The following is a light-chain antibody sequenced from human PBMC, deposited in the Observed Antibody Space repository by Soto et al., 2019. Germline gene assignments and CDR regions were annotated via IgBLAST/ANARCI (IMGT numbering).Light chain of an antibody. CDR3: QHYDSPPYT. J-gene: IGKJ2*01. CDR2: DAY. Sequence: EIVLTQSPGTLSLSPGERAILSCGASQTVSSVYLAWYQQKPGLAPRLLFYDAYSRATGIPDRFSGSGSGTDFTLTISRLEPEDFAVYYCQHYDSPPYTFGQGTKLEIK. CDR1: QTVSSVY. V-gene: IGKV3D-20*01.